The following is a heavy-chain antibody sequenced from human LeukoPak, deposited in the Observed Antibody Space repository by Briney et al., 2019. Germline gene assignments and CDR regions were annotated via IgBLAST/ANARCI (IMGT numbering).Heavy chain of an antibody. CDR2: IGGSGATT. Sequence: GGSLRLSCAASGFTFSNYGMSWVRQAPGKGLEWVSAIGGSGATTYYADSVKGRFSISRDNSKNTLYLQMNSLRVEDTAVYYCAKDPRIAAAGIPPGYWGQGTLVTVSS. J-gene: IGHJ4*02. CDR3: AKDPRIAAAGIPPGY. D-gene: IGHD6-13*01. V-gene: IGHV3-23*01. CDR1: GFTFSNYG.